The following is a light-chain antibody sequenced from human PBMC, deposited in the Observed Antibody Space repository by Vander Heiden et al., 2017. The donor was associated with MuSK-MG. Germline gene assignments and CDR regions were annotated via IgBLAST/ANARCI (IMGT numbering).Light chain of an antibody. CDR2: DVS. CDR3: SSYTTTTSLV. J-gene: IGLJ2*01. Sequence: QSALTQPASVSGSPGQSVTISCTGTSSDIGGHKFVSWYQQHPGKAPRLLIYDVSYRSSGVSNRFSGSKSDDTASLTISGLQAEDEADYYCSSYTTTTSLVFGGGTKLTVL. CDR1: SSDIGGHKF. V-gene: IGLV2-14*01.